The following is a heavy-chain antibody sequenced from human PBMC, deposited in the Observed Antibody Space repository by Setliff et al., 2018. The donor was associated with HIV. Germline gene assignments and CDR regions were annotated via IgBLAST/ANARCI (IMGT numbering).Heavy chain of an antibody. V-gene: IGHV4-34*01. CDR2: INHSGNT. CDR3: ARMDTSYRSFEY. J-gene: IGHJ4*02. CDR1: SGSFSTYY. D-gene: IGHD5-18*01. Sequence: SETLSLTCAVYSGSFSTYYWTWIRQPPGKGLEWIGEINHSGNTNYNPSLKSRVTMSVDTSKNQFSLKLNSVTAADTAVYYCARMDTSYRSFEYWGQGTMVTVSS.